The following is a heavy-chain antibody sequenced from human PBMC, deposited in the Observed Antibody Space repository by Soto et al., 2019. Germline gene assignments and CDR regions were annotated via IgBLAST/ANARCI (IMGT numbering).Heavy chain of an antibody. CDR3: ARRRASGEDD. Sequence: QITLKESGPTLVKPKQTLTLTCTFSGFSLSSSGVGVGWIRQPPGKALEWLAFIYWDDDKRYSPSLKSRLTITKDTSKNQVALTMTNMDPVDRATYYCARRRASGEDDWGQGILVTVSS. V-gene: IGHV2-5*02. CDR1: GFSLSSSGVG. CDR2: IYWDDDK. J-gene: IGHJ4*02.